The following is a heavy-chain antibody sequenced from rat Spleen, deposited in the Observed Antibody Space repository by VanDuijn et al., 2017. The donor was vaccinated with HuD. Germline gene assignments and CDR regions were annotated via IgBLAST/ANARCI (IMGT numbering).Heavy chain of an antibody. V-gene: IGHV5-29*01. CDR2: ITYDGSST. Sequence: EVQLVESGGGWVQPGRSLKLSCAASGFTFGNYGMHWIRQAPTKGLEWVATITYDGSSTYYRDSVKGRFTISRDNAKSTLYLQMDSLRSEDTATYYCARHSSTYYVMDAWGQGTSVTVSS. CDR3: ARHSSTYYVMDA. CDR1: GFTFGNYG. J-gene: IGHJ4*01. D-gene: IGHD1-2*01.